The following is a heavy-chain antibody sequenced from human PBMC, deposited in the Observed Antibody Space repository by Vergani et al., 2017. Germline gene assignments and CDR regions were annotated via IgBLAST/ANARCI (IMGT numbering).Heavy chain of an antibody. D-gene: IGHD6-19*01. CDR2: INPNSGGT. CDR3: ATSSGWQGTWSVAEYFQH. CDR1: GYTFTGYY. V-gene: IGHV1-2*02. Sequence: QVQLVQSGAEVKKPGASVKVSCKASGYTFTGYYMHWVRQAPGQGLEWMGWINPNSGGTNYAQKFQGRVTMTRDTSISTAYMELSRLRSDDTAVYYWATSSGWQGTWSVAEYFQHWGQGTLVTVSS. J-gene: IGHJ1*01.